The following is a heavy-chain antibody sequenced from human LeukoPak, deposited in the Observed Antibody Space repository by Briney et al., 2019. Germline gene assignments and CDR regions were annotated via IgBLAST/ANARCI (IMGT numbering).Heavy chain of an antibody. CDR1: GYTFTSYD. V-gene: IGHV1-8*03. Sequence: ASVKVSCKASGYTFTSYDINWVRQATGQGLGWMGWMNPNSGNTGYAQKFQGRVTITRDTSISTAYMELSSLRSEGTAVYYCARAPDATGGFDYWGQGTLVTVSS. CDR3: ARAPDATGGFDY. D-gene: IGHD7-27*01. J-gene: IGHJ4*02. CDR2: MNPNSGNT.